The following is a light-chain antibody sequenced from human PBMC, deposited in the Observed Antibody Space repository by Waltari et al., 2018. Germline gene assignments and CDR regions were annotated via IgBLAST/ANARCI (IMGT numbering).Light chain of an antibody. V-gene: IGLV2-23*02. Sequence: QSALTQPASVSGSPGQTITISCTGTDSDLGSYNLVSGYQQHPGKVPKPRISVFRNRPSGVSTRFSGYRSGNTDSLTISGLQAEDEADYYCSSYSDSSTLELFGAGTKVTVL. J-gene: IGLJ1*01. CDR3: SSYSDSSTLEL. CDR1: DSDLGSYNL. CDR2: VFR.